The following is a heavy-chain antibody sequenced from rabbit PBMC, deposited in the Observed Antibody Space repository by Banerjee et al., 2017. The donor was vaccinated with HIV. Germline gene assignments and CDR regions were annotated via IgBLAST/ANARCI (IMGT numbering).Heavy chain of an antibody. V-gene: IGHV1S7*01. CDR3: ARDTGSSFSSYGMDL. J-gene: IGHJ6*01. D-gene: IGHD8-1*01. Sequence: QLKESGGGLVQPGGSLKLSCKASGFDFSSYYMSWVRQAPGKGLEWIGYIDPVFGSAYYASWVNGRFSISRENTQNTVSLQLNSLTVADTATYFCARDTGSSFSSYGMDLWGPGTLVTVS. CDR1: GFDFSSYY. CDR2: IDPVFGSA.